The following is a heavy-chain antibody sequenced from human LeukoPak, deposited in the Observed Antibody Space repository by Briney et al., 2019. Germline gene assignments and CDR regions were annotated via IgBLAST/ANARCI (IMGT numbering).Heavy chain of an antibody. D-gene: IGHD2-2*01. CDR1: GFTFSSYS. V-gene: IGHV3-21*01. CDR2: ISSSSSYI. J-gene: IGHJ3*02. CDR3: ARSDIVVVPAAMSDAFDI. Sequence: GGSLRLSCAASGFTFSSYSMNWVRQAPGKRLEWVSSISSSSSYIYYADSVKGRFTISRDNAKNSLYLQMNSLRAEDTAVYYCARSDIVVVPAAMSDAFDIWGQGTMVTVSS.